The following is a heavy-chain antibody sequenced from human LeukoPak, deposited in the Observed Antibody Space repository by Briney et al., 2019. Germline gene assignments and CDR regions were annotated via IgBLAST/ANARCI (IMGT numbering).Heavy chain of an antibody. CDR2: ISGSGYNT. J-gene: IGHJ4*02. CDR1: GFTFSSYA. V-gene: IGHV3-23*01. D-gene: IGHD2-2*01. CDR3: AKDYIGYDQDFDY. Sequence: GGSLRLSCAASGFTFSSYAMSWVRQVPGKGLEWVSSISGSGYNTYYANSVKGRFSISRDNSKNTLDLQMNSLRAEDTAVYYCAKDYIGYDQDFDYWGQGTLVTVSS.